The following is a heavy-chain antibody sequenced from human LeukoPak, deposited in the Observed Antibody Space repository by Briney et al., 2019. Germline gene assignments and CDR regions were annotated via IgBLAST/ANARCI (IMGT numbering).Heavy chain of an antibody. D-gene: IGHD6-13*01. Sequence: ASVKVSCKASGYTFTDYYMHWVRQAPGQGLEWMGWINPHSGGTDHAQKFQGRVTMTRDTSISTAYMELSRLRSVDTAVYYCARGVYYYYYYYMDVWGKGTTVTISS. CDR3: ARGVYYYYYYYMDV. CDR1: GYTFTDYY. V-gene: IGHV1-2*02. J-gene: IGHJ6*03. CDR2: INPHSGGT.